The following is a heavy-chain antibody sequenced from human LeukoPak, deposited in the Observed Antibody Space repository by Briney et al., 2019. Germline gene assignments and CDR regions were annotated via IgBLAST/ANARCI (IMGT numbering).Heavy chain of an antibody. V-gene: IGHV1-69*13. D-gene: IGHD3-22*01. CDR3: ARAPYYYDSSGYFDTYDY. CDR2: IIPIFGTA. J-gene: IGHJ4*02. Sequence: ASVKVSCKASGGTFSSYAISWVRQAPGQGLEWMGGIIPIFGTANYAQKFQGRVTITADESTSTACMELSSLRSEDTAVYYCARAPYYYDSSGYFDTYDYWGQGTLVTVSS. CDR1: GGTFSSYA.